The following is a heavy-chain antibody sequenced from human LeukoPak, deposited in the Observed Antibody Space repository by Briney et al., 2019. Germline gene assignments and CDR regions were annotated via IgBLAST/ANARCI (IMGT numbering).Heavy chain of an antibody. CDR2: INHGGST. V-gene: IGHV4-34*01. CDR1: GKSFSGYY. Sequence: SETLSLTCAVYGKSFSGYYWSWIRQPPGKGLEWIGEINHGGSTNYNPSLKSRVAISVDTSKNQFSLKLSSVTAADTAVYYCARHTDYDSSGYDFDYWGQGTLVTVSS. J-gene: IGHJ4*02. D-gene: IGHD3-22*01. CDR3: ARHTDYDSSGYDFDY.